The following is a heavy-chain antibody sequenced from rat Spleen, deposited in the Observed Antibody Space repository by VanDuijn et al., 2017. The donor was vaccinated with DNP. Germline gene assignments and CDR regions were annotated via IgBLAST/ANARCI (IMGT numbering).Heavy chain of an antibody. D-gene: IGHD1-11*01. CDR3: ARSSRD. V-gene: IGHV2-15*01. J-gene: IGHJ2*01. CDR2: MWSGGST. Sequence: DLEWVGAMWSGGSTDYNSTLKSRLSISRDTSKSQVFLKMNSLQTEDTAMYFCARSSRDWGQGVMVTVS.